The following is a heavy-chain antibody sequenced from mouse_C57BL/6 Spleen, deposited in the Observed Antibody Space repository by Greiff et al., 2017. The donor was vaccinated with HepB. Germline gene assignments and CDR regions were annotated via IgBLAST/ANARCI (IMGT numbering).Heavy chain of an antibody. J-gene: IGHJ3*01. V-gene: IGHV1-81*01. CDR3: ASRDVAY. CDR2: IYPRSGNT. CDR1: GYTFTSYG. Sequence: QVQLQQSGAELARPGASVKLSCKASGYTFTSYGISWVKQRTGQGLEWIGEIYPRSGNTYYNEKFKGKATLTADKSSSTAYMELRSLTSEDSAVYFCASRDVAYWGQGTLVTVSA. D-gene: IGHD2-3*01.